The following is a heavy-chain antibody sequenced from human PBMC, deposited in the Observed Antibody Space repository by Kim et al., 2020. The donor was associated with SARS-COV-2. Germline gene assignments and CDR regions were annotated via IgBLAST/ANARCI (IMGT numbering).Heavy chain of an antibody. V-gene: IGHV3-21*01. J-gene: IGHJ5*02. Sequence: GGSLRLSCAASGFTFSSYSMNWVRQAPGKGLEWVSSISSSSSYIYYADSVKGRFTISRDNAKNSLYLQMNSLRAEDTAAYYCARDPSVLYSSSRTQFDPWGQGTLVTVSS. CDR3: ARDPSVLYSSSRTQFDP. D-gene: IGHD6-13*01. CDR2: ISSSSSYI. CDR1: GFTFSSYS.